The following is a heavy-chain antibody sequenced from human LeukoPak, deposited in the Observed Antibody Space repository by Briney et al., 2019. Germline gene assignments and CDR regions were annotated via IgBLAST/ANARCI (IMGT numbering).Heavy chain of an antibody. Sequence: GGSLRLSCAASGFTFSDHYMSWVRQAPGKGLEWVSYISSSGSTIYYADSVKGRFTISRDNAKNSLYLQMNSLRAEDTAVYYCASTVDTAMVTSSNYWGQGTLVTVSS. CDR2: ISSSGSTI. CDR1: GFTFSDHY. V-gene: IGHV3-11*01. CDR3: ASTVDTAMVTSSNY. D-gene: IGHD5-18*01. J-gene: IGHJ4*02.